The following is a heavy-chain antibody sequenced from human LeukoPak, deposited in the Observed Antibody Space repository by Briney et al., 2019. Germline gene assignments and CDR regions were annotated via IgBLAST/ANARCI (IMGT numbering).Heavy chain of an antibody. CDR3: ARGGNWAGAFDI. V-gene: IGHV1-8*01. CDR2: MNPNSGDI. CDR1: GYSFTSYD. Sequence: ASVKVSCEASGYSFTSYDVNWVRQATGEGLEWMGRMNPNSGDIDYAQKFQGRVTMTRNTSISTAYMELISLTSEDTAVYFCARGGNWAGAFDIWGQGTMVTVSS. J-gene: IGHJ3*02. D-gene: IGHD7-27*01.